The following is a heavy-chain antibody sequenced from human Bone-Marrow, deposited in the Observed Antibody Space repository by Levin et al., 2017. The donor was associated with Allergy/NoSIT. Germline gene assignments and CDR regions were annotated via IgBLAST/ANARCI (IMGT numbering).Heavy chain of an antibody. CDR3: ARKLGYCSGNNCYPGDYSFDY. V-gene: IGHV3-33*01. CDR2: IWYDGSNK. J-gene: IGHJ4*02. CDR1: GFSFSNYG. Sequence: GGSLRLSCAASGFSFSNYGMHWVRQAPGKGLEWVAVIWYDGSNKYYADSVKGRFTISRDNSKNTLYLQMNSLRAEDTAVYYCARKLGYCSGNNCYPGDYSFDYWGQGTLVTVSS. D-gene: IGHD2-15*01.